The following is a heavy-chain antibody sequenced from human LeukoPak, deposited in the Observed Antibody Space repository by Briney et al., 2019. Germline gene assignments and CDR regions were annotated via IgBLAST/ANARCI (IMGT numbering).Heavy chain of an antibody. CDR2: ISGSGGST. J-gene: IGHJ1*01. CDR1: GFTVSSNY. CDR3: AKDGAAAAGTLETHLQH. Sequence: PGGSLRLSCAASGFTVSSNYMSWVRQAPGKGLEWVSVISGSGGSTYYADSVKGRFTISRDNSKNTLYLQMNSLRAEDTAVYYCAKDGAAAAGTLETHLQHWGQGTLVTVSS. D-gene: IGHD6-13*01. V-gene: IGHV3-23*01.